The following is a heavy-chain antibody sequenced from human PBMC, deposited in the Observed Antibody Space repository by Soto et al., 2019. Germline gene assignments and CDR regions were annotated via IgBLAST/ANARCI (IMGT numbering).Heavy chain of an antibody. J-gene: IGHJ2*01. CDR3: VKNRGRGSYTNWSFAS. CDR2: IHGDGDYM. CDR1: GFTFSCCA. Sequence: EVQLLDSGGGLVQPGGSLRLSCAASGFTFSCCAMSWVRQAPGKGLEWVSTIHGDGDYMQYTDSVKGRFTISRDNSRNTLYLQMVSLRGDDTAVYYCVKNRGRGSYTNWSFASWGRGTLVTVSS. V-gene: IGHV3-23*01. D-gene: IGHD1-26*01.